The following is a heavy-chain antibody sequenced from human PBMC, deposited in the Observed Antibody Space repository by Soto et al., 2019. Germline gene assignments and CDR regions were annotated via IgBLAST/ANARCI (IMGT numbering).Heavy chain of an antibody. Sequence: EVQLVESGGGLVQPGGSLRLSCAASGFTFSSYELNWVRQAPGKGLEWVSYISSSGSTIYYADSVKGRFTIPRDNAKNSLYLQRNSLRAEATAVDYCGRDRGRDFWSGYSCYWYFDLWGRGTLVTVSS. V-gene: IGHV3-48*03. CDR2: ISSSGSTI. CDR1: GFTFSSYE. J-gene: IGHJ2*01. D-gene: IGHD3-3*01. CDR3: GRDRGRDFWSGYSCYWYFDL.